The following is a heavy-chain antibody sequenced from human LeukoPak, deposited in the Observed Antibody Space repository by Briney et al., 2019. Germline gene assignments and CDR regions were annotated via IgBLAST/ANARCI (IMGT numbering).Heavy chain of an antibody. V-gene: IGHV3-23*01. D-gene: IGHD3-22*01. CDR2: ISGSGGST. J-gene: IGHJ4*02. Sequence: GGSLRLSCAASGFTFSSYAMGWVRQAPGKGLEWVSAISGSGGSTYYADSVKGRFTISRDNSKNTLYLQMNSLRAEDTAVYYCAKGRYYYDSSGIDYWGQGTLVTVSS. CDR1: GFTFSSYA. CDR3: AKGRYYYDSSGIDY.